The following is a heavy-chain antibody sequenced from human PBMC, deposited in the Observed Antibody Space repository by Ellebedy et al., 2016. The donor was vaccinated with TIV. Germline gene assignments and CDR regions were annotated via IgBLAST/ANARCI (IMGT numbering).Heavy chain of an antibody. Sequence: SQTLSLTCAVYGGSFSGYYWSWIRQPPGKGLEWIGEINHSGSTNYNPSLKSRVTVSVDTSKNQFSLKLSSVTAADTAVYYCARTAVAGTRWFDPWGQGTLVTVSS. CDR2: INHSGST. V-gene: IGHV4-34*01. J-gene: IGHJ5*02. D-gene: IGHD6-19*01. CDR3: ARTAVAGTRWFDP. CDR1: GGSFSGYY.